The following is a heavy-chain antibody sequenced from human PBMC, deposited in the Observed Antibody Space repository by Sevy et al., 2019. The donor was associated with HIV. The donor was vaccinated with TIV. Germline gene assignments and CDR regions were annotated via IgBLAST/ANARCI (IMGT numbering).Heavy chain of an antibody. Sequence: ASVKVSCKASGYSISDYYIHWVRQAPGQGLEWRAWINPNSGDKNYAHTFRERVTVTSDTFIGTVSLDQTRLTSGDTAVDYCAAAQHLFASLDPWGQGTLVTVSS. CDR1: GYSISDYY. CDR3: AAAQHLFASLDP. CDR2: INPNSGDK. D-gene: IGHD6-13*01. J-gene: IGHJ5*02. V-gene: IGHV1-2*02.